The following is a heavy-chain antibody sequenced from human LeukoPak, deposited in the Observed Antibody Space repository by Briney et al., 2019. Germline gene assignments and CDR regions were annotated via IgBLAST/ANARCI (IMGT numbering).Heavy chain of an antibody. CDR1: GFTFSDYY. CDR3: ARDQRGIAVFATGWFDP. CDR2: ISNSGNTK. D-gene: IGHD6-19*01. V-gene: IGHV3-11*04. Sequence: PGGSLRLSCAVSGFTFSDYYMSWIRQAPGRGLEWVSYISNSGNTKYCADSVKGRFTISRDNAENSLYLQMNSLRAEDTAVYYCARDQRGIAVFATGWFDPWGQGTLVTVSS. J-gene: IGHJ5*02.